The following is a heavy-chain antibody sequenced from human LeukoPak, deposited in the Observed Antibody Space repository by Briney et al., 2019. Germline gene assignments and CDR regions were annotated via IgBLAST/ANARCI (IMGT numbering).Heavy chain of an antibody. CDR3: ARSYDTNFDY. CDR1: GGSFSGYY. V-gene: IGHV4-59*01. J-gene: IGHJ4*02. CDR2: IYFSGST. Sequence: SETLSLTCAVYGGSFSGYYWSWIRQPPGKGLEWIGYIYFSGSTSYNPSLKSRVTISVDRSKNQFSLKLSSVAAADTAVYYCARSYDTNFDYWGQGTLVTVSS. D-gene: IGHD3-3*01.